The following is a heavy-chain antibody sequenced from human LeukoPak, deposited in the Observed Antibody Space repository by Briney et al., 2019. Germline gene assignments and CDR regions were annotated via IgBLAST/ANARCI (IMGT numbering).Heavy chain of an antibody. CDR2: IYHTGST. V-gene: IGHV4-30-2*01. Sequence: SETLSLTCTVSGASISSGTYSWSWIRQPPGEGLEWIGYIYHTGSTYYNPSLKGRVTISVDRSKNQFSLNLNFVTAADTAPYYCARGDGSGSGRWFDPWGQGTLITVSS. CDR1: GASISSGTYS. J-gene: IGHJ5*02. CDR3: ARGDGSGSGRWFDP. D-gene: IGHD3-10*01.